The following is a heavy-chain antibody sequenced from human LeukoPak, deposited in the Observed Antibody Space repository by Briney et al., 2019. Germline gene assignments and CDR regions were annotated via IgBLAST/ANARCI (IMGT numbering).Heavy chain of an antibody. CDR2: IKPNSGGR. D-gene: IGHD2-2*03. Sequence: WASVKVSCKASGYTFTGYYMDWVRQAPGQGLEWVGWIKPNSGGRNYAQKFQGRGSMTRHTSISTDYMELCRQRSDDTAVYSCAREGERGYCSSPSCYGLALWGQGPLDSVS. J-gene: IGHJ4*02. CDR3: AREGERGYCSSPSCYGLAL. V-gene: IGHV1-2*02. CDR1: GYTFTGYY.